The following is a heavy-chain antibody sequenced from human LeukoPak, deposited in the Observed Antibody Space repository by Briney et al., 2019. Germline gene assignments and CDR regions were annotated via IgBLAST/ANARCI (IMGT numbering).Heavy chain of an antibody. Sequence: SVKVSCKASGGTFSSYAISWVRQAPGQGLEWMGGIIPIFGTANYAQKFQGRVTITADESTSTAYMELNSLRSEDTALYYCARGPYPGIAAAGTRAFDIWGQGTMVTVSS. CDR3: ARGPYPGIAAAGTRAFDI. J-gene: IGHJ3*02. D-gene: IGHD6-13*01. CDR1: GGTFSSYA. V-gene: IGHV1-69*13. CDR2: IIPIFGTA.